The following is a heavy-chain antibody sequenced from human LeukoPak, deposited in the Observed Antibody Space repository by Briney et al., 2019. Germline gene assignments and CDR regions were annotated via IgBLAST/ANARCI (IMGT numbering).Heavy chain of an antibody. CDR3: ARLPSPFQL. J-gene: IGHJ1*01. V-gene: IGHV4-59*08. CDR1: GRSIRSYY. Sequence: SEILPLTCTVSGRSIRSYYGSWIRQPPGKGLEWIGYIYHSGRINYNPSLKSRVTLSVDTSMNQVSLRLSTVTAADTAVYYCARLPSPFQLWGQGTLVTVSS. CDR2: IYHSGRI.